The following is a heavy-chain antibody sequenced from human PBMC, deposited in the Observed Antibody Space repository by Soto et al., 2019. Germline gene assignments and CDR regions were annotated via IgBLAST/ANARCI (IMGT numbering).Heavy chain of an antibody. J-gene: IGHJ4*02. CDR1: GGSIGSFY. Sequence: PSETLSLTCIVSGGSIGSFYWSWIRQPPGRGLEWIGYINYLGNTKYSPSLRGRITLSVDTSKNQISLKLTSVTPADTAVYFCARAKGIDFRPFDFWGPGSLVTVSS. CDR2: INYLGNT. CDR3: ARAKGIDFRPFDF. V-gene: IGHV4-59*01. D-gene: IGHD4-4*01.